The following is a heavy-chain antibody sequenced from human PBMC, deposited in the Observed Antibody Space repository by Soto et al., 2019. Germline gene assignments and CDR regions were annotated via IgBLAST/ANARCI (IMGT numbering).Heavy chain of an antibody. Sequence: QVQLQESGPGLVKPSETLSLTCTVSEDSISDTSPFWGWIRQPPGKALEWIGSIYYSGSTYYNPSPKSRVNLYLDTSETQFSLDMYSVTASDTAVYYCARQPLYYDNSTGYYPRPLPPDYWGQGTLVTVSS. CDR3: ARQPLYYDNSTGYYPRPLPPDY. J-gene: IGHJ4*02. D-gene: IGHD3-9*01. CDR1: EDSISDTSPF. CDR2: IYYSGST. V-gene: IGHV4-39*01.